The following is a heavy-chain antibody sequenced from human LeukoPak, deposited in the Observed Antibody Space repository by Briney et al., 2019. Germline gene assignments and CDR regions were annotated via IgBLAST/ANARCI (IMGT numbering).Heavy chain of an antibody. D-gene: IGHD3-22*01. CDR3: VKYSGSSAYYFSLDY. CDR2: IGYGGGTT. V-gene: IGHV3-23*01. CDR1: GFTFSSYA. Sequence: SGGSLRLSCAASGFTFSSYAMSWVRQAPGKGLEWVSSIGYGGGTTYYADSVEGRFTVSRDKSKNTLYLQLNSLRAEDTALYYCVKYSGSSAYYFSLDYWGQGTLVTVSS. J-gene: IGHJ4*02.